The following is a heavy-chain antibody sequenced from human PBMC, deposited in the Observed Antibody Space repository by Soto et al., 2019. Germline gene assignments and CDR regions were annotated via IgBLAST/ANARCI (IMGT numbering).Heavy chain of an antibody. CDR2: LNEGGSGT. J-gene: IGHJ4*02. V-gene: IGHV3-7*01. CDR3: ARGLSHLAARAEGVYFDY. CDR1: GFNFGTYW. Sequence: GGSLRLSCAASGFNFGTYWMGWVRQAPGKGLEWVASLNEGGSGTFYVDSVMGRFTISRDNARNSLYLQMNSLRVEDSAVYYCARGLSHLAARAEGVYFDYWGWGTLVTVSS. D-gene: IGHD6-6*01.